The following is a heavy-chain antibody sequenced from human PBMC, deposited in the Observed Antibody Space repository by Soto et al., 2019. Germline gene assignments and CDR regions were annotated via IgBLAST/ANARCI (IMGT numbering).Heavy chain of an antibody. Sequence: DVQVVESGGGLVQPGRSLRRSCAASGFSFADYAMHWVRQAPGKGLEWVSGISWNSGTIGYADSVKGRFTISRDNAKNSLELQMNSLRAEDTALYYCAKSTGGTANGMGVWGQGTTVTVSS. CDR1: GFSFADYA. D-gene: IGHD2-8*02. V-gene: IGHV3-9*01. CDR3: AKSTGGTANGMGV. J-gene: IGHJ6*02. CDR2: ISWNSGTI.